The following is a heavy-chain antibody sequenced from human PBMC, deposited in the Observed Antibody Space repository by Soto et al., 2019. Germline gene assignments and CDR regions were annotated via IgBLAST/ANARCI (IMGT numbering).Heavy chain of an antibody. CDR2: IYYSGST. CDR1: GGSISSGGYY. V-gene: IGHV4-31*03. J-gene: IGHJ6*02. Sequence: QVQLQESGPGLVKPSQTLSLTCTVSGGSISSGGYYWSWIRQHPGKGLEWIGYIYYSGSTYYNPSLKSRVTISVDTSKNQFSLKLSSVTAADTAVYYCARDVWYYYGSGTNQYGMDVWGQGTTVTVSS. D-gene: IGHD3-10*01. CDR3: ARDVWYYYGSGTNQYGMDV.